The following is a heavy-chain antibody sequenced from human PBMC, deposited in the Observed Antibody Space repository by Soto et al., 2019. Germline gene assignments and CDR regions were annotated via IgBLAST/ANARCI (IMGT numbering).Heavy chain of an antibody. CDR2: ISSTTNYI. Sequence: EVQLVESGGGLVKPGGSLRLSCAASGFTFTRYSMNWVRQAPGKGLEWVSSISSTTNYIYYADSMKGRLTVSRDNAKNSGYLDRISLSAEDTAVYYCARESEDLTSTFDYWGHGTLVTVSS. CDR3: ARESEDLTSTFDY. V-gene: IGHV3-21*01. CDR1: GFTFTRYS. J-gene: IGHJ4*01.